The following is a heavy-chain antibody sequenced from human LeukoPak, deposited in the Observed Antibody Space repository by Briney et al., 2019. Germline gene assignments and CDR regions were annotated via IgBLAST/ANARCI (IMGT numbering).Heavy chain of an antibody. CDR1: GGSISSYY. CDR2: ISYSGST. J-gene: IGHJ4*02. V-gene: IGHV4-59*01. Sequence: SETLSLTCTVSGGSISSYYWSWLRQPPGKGLEWIGYISYSGSTNYNPSLKSRVTISVDTSKNQFSLKLSSVTAADTAVYYCARYVWGSYPTFEDYWGQGTLVTVSS. D-gene: IGHD3-16*02. CDR3: ARYVWGSYPTFEDY.